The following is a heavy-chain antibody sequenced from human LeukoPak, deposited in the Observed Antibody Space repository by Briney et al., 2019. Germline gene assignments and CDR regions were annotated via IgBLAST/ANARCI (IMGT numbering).Heavy chain of an antibody. V-gene: IGHV3-23*01. D-gene: IGHD6-13*01. CDR1: GFTFTKCA. J-gene: IGHJ4*02. CDR3: AKDQAAGFHLDY. CDR2: ITATGDTA. Sequence: GGSLRLSCVASGFTFTKCAMSWIRQAPGKGLEWVAIITATGDTAYYADSVKGRFTISRDNSKNTLYLQMNSLRAEDTAVYYCAKDQAAGFHLDYWGQGTLVTVSS.